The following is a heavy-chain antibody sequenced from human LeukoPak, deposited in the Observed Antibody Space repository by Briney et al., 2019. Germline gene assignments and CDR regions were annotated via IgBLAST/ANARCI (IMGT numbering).Heavy chain of an antibody. CDR3: ARGYDFWSGYPPDY. V-gene: IGHV3-48*04. D-gene: IGHD3-3*01. J-gene: IGHJ4*02. CDR1: GFTFSSYS. CDR2: ISSSSSTI. Sequence: PGGSLRLSCAASGFTFSSYSMNWVRQAPGKGLEWLSYISSSSSTIYYADSVKGRFTISRDNAKNSLYLQMNSLRAEDTAMYYCARGYDFWSGYPPDYWGQGTLVTVSS.